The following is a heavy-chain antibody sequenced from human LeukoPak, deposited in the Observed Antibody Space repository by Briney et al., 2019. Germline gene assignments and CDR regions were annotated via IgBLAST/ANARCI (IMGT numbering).Heavy chain of an antibody. Sequence: GGSLRLSCAASGFTFSSYSMNWVRQAPGKGLEWVSSIGSSSSYIYYADSVKGRFTISRDNAKNSLYLQMNSLRAEDTAVYYCARAVGTYYYDSSGSRLMGYWGQGTLVTVSS. CDR2: IGSSSSYI. CDR3: ARAVGTYYYDSSGSRLMGY. V-gene: IGHV3-21*01. J-gene: IGHJ4*02. CDR1: GFTFSSYS. D-gene: IGHD3-22*01.